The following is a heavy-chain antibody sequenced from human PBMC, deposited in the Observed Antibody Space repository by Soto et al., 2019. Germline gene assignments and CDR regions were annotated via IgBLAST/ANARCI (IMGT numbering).Heavy chain of an antibody. Sequence: QLQLEESGPGLVKPPETPSLPCPVPGGSIGSSSYSWGWIRQSPGKGLEWIGSFYYSGSTYYSPSLRSRVTISGDTSRKQISLRLSSVTAADTAVYYCARISVASRYMDVWGKGTTVTVSS. CDR2: FYYSGST. CDR1: GGSIGSSSYS. V-gene: IGHV4-39*01. J-gene: IGHJ6*03. D-gene: IGHD5-12*01. CDR3: ARISVASRYMDV.